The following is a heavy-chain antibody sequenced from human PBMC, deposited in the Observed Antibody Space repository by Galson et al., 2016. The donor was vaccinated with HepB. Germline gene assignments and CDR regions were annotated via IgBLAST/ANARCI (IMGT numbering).Heavy chain of an antibody. CDR3: VKDNDHYLFDL. J-gene: IGHJ4*02. V-gene: IGHV3-23*01. D-gene: IGHD2-21*01. CDR2: ISATGSRI. CDR1: GFTFSKFT. Sequence: SLRLSCAASGFTFSKFTISWVRQAPGKGLEWVSGISATGSRIYSADSVKGRFTISRDNSQNTVFLQMNSLRAEDTAVYYCVKDNDHYLFDLWGQGTLVTVSS.